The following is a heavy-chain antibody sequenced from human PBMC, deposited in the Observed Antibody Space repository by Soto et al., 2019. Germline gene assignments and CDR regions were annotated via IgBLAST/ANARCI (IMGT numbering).Heavy chain of an antibody. CDR3: SIQIVRYTTTPLIY. CDR2: IDPSDSYT. CDR1: GYSFTSYW. V-gene: IGHV5-10-1*01. D-gene: IGHD1-20*01. J-gene: IGHJ4*02. Sequence: PGEYLKISCKGSGYSFTSYWISWVRQMPGKGLEWMGRIDPSDSYTNYSPSFQGHVTISADKSISTAYLQWSSLKASDTAMYYCSIQIVRYTTTPLIYSCPGTLVTVS.